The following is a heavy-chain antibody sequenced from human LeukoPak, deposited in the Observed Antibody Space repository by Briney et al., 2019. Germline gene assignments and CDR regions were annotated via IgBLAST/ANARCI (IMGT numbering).Heavy chain of an antibody. D-gene: IGHD6-19*01. CDR1: GYTFTSYD. CDR3: ARQTGLAVAGTADY. Sequence: ASVKVSCKASGYTFTSYDINWVRQATGQGLEWMGWINPDNGVTKYAQKFQGRVTMTRDTSISTAYMELKSLISDDTAVYFCARQTGLAVAGTADYWGQGTLVTVSS. J-gene: IGHJ4*02. CDR2: INPDNGVT. V-gene: IGHV1-2*02.